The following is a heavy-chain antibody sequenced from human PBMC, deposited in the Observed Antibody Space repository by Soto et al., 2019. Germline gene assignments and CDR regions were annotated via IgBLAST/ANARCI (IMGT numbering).Heavy chain of an antibody. CDR1: GFTLSSYA. V-gene: IGHV3-30-3*01. J-gene: IGHJ4*02. CDR2: ISKGGSNL. CDR3: AREVEHTSTFGISSSFVY. D-gene: IGHD3-16*01. Sequence: QGQLEESGGGVVQPGRSLRLSCAASGFTLSSYAIHWVRQAPGKGLEWVTVISKGGSNLYFADSVKGIFTISRDNSKNTLYLPMNILRSEDTAVYYCAREVEHTSTFGISSSFVYWGQGTLVSVSS.